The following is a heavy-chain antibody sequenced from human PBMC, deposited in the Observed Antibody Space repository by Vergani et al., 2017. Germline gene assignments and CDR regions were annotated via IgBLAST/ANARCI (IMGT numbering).Heavy chain of an antibody. V-gene: IGHV1-2*02. CDR1: GYTFAGYN. Sequence: HVQLVQSGAEVKKPGASVKVSCKASGYTFAGYNIHWVRQAPGKGLEMMGWINPNSGGTNYAQKFQGRVTMTRDTSINTAYMELSSLRSDDTAVYYCTRGWSGYSTSWFFDNWGQGTLVTVSS. J-gene: IGHJ4*02. CDR3: TRGWSGYSTSWFFDN. CDR2: INPNSGGT. D-gene: IGHD6-13*01.